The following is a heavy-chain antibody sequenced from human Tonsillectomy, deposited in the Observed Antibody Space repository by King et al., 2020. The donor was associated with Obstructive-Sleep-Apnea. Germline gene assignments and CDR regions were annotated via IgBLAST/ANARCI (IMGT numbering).Heavy chain of an antibody. D-gene: IGHD5-18*01. J-gene: IGHJ4*02. CDR3: ARDRYIGFY. CDR1: GFTFSSYW. CDR2: IKQDGSDK. V-gene: IGHV3-7*01. Sequence: VQLVESGGGLVQPGGSLRLPCSASGFTFSSYWMSWVRPAPGKGLEWGANIKQDGSDKYYVDSVKGRFTIPRDNAKNPLSLQMNSLRAEDTAVYYCARDRYIGFYWGQGTLVTVSS.